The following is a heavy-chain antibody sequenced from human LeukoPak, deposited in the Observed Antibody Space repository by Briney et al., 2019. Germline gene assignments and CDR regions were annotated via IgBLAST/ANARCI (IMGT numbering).Heavy chain of an antibody. CDR2: IYYSGST. V-gene: IGHV4-31*03. CDR3: ARTLPRYCSSTSCGWFDP. D-gene: IGHD2-2*01. Sequence: SETLSLTCTVSGVSISSGGYYWSWLRQHPGKGLEWIGYIYYSGSTYYNPSLKSRVTISVDTSKNQFSLKLSSVTAADTAVYYCARTLPRYCSSTSCGWFDPWGQGTLVTVSS. CDR1: GVSISSGGYY. J-gene: IGHJ5*02.